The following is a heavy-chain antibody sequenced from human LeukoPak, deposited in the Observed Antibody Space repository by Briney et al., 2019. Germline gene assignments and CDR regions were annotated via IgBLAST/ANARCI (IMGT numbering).Heavy chain of an antibody. D-gene: IGHD2-15*01. V-gene: IGHV4-4*02. CDR2: IYHSGST. CDR1: GGSISSSNW. CDR3: ASQGGYCSGGSCYSNLYWYFDL. J-gene: IGHJ2*01. Sequence: PSETLSLTCAVSGGSISSSNWRSWVRQPPGKGLEWIGEIYHSGSTNYNPSLKSRVTISVDKSKNQFSLKLSSVTAADTAVYYCASQGGYCSGGSCYSNLYWYFDLWGRGTLVTVSS.